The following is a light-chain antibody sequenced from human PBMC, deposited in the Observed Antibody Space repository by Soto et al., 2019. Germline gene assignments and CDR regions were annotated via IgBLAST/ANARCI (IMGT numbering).Light chain of an antibody. CDR3: QAWDNSLVV. CDR2: QDN. V-gene: IGLV3-1*01. Sequence: SYELTQPPSVSVSPGQTASITCSGDKLTNKYVCWYQQKTGQSPVLVIYQDNRRPSGIPERFSGSNSGNTATLTISGTQAMDEGDYYCQAWDNSLVVFGGGTKLTVL. CDR1: KLTNKY. J-gene: IGLJ2*01.